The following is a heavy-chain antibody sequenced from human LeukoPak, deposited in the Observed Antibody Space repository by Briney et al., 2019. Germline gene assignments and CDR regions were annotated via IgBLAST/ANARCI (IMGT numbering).Heavy chain of an antibody. D-gene: IGHD3-10*01. CDR3: AKEDGSGSPATDYGMDV. Sequence: GGSLRLSCAASGFTFSSYGMHWVRQAPGKGLEWVAVKSYDGSNKYYADSVKGRFTISRDNSKNTLYLQMNSLRAEDTAVYYCAKEDGSGSPATDYGMDVWGKGTTVTVSS. J-gene: IGHJ6*04. CDR2: KSYDGSNK. CDR1: GFTFSSYG. V-gene: IGHV3-30*18.